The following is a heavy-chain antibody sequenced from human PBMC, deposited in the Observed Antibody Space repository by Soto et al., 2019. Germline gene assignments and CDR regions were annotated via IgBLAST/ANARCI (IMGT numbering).Heavy chain of an antibody. CDR1: GFDFSKFA. Sequence: PGGSLRLSCVASGFDFSKFAMNWVRQAPGKRLEWVAGISGSSEATYYADSVKARFTISRDNSKNTLYLQMNSLRAEDTAVYYCAKGGAEYYGWGVWGGGHHDAFDIWGQGTMVTVSS. CDR3: AKGGAEYYGWGVWGGGHHDAFDI. CDR2: ISGSSEAT. J-gene: IGHJ3*02. D-gene: IGHD3-10*01. V-gene: IGHV3-23*01.